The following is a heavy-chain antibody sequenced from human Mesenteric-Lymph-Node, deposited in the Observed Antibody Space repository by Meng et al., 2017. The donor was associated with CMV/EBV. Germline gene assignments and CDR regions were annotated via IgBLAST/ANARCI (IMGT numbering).Heavy chain of an antibody. V-gene: IGHV3-48*03. CDR3: AREYSSGWYLDY. CDR1: GFTFSNYE. Sequence: GESLKISCAASGFTFSNYEVNWVRQAPGKGLEWVSYISSGASTIYYADSVKGRFTISRDNAKNSLFLLMNSLRAEDTAVYYCAREYSSGWYLDYWGQGTLVTVSS. J-gene: IGHJ4*02. CDR2: ISSGASTI. D-gene: IGHD6-19*01.